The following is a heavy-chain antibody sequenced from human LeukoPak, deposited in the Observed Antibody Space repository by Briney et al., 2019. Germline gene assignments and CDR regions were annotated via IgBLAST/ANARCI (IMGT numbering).Heavy chain of an antibody. CDR1: GFTFSGYW. D-gene: IGHD6-19*01. CDR2: IKQDGSEK. Sequence: PGGSLRLSCAASGFTFSGYWMSWVRQAPGKGLEWVANIKQDGSEKYYVDSVKGRFTISRDNAKNSLYLQMNSLRAEDTAVYYCARVPHSYSSGWLAYFGYWGQGTLVPVSS. J-gene: IGHJ4*02. V-gene: IGHV3-7*04. CDR3: ARVPHSYSSGWLAYFGY.